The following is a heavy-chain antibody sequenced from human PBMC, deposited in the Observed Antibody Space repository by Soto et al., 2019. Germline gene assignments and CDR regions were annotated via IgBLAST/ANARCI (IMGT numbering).Heavy chain of an antibody. V-gene: IGHV1-69*01. J-gene: IGHJ5*02. CDR1: GGTFSSYA. CDR2: IIPIFGTA. D-gene: IGHD2-2*01. Sequence: QVQLVQSGAEVKKPGSSVKVSCKASGGTFSSYAISWVRQAPGQGLEWMGGIIPIFGTANYAQKFQGRVTITADESTSTAYMELSSLRSEDTAVYHCARDLGCSSTSCYLNWFDPWGQGTLVTVSS. CDR3: ARDLGCSSTSCYLNWFDP.